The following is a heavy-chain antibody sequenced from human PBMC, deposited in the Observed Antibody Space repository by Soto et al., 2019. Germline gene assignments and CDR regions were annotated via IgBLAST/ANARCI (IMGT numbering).Heavy chain of an antibody. CDR1: GGSISSGGYS. CDR3: ARGRHILTGYYRDLNYGMDV. V-gene: IGHV4-30-2*01. CDR2: INHSGST. J-gene: IGHJ6*02. Sequence: PSETLSLTCAVSGGSISSGGYSWSWIRQPPGKGLEWIGEINHSGSTNYNPSLKSRVTISVDTSKNQFSLKLSSVTAADTAVYYCARGRHILTGYYRDLNYGMDVWGQGTTVTVSS. D-gene: IGHD3-9*01.